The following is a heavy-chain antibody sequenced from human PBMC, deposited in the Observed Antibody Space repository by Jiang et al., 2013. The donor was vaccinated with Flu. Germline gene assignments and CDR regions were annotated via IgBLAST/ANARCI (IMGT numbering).Heavy chain of an antibody. D-gene: IGHD1-26*01. J-gene: IGHJ6*02. CDR2: IRSKIYGGTT. CDR3: TRVPPRIVGSQPYYYGMDV. V-gene: IGHV3-49*02. Sequence: GLEWVGFIRSKIYGGTTEFAASVKGRFTISRDDSKSIAYLQMNSLKTEDTGMYYCTRVPPRIVGSQPYYYGMDVWGQGTTVTVSS.